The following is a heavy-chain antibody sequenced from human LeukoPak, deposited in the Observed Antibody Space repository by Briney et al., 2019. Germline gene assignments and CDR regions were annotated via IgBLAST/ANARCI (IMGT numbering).Heavy chain of an antibody. CDR1: GGSFSGYY. Sequence: SETLSLTCAVYGGSFSGYYWSWIRQPQGKGLEWIGEINHSGSTNYNPSLKSRVTISVDTSKNQFSLKLSSVTAADTAVYYCATEKDWGQGTLVTVSS. J-gene: IGHJ4*02. CDR3: ATEKD. V-gene: IGHV4-34*01. CDR2: INHSGST.